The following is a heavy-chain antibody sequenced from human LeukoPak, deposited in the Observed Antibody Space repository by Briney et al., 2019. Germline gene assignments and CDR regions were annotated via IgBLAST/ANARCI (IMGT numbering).Heavy chain of an antibody. V-gene: IGHV3-21*04. CDR3: AKASVTMIARGNAFDI. CDR2: ISSSSSYI. Sequence: GGSLRLSCAASGFTFSSYSMNWVRQAPGKGLEWASSISSSSSYIYYADSVKGRFTISRDNAKNSLYLQMNSLRAEDMALYYCAKASVTMIARGNAFDIWGQGTMVTVSS. D-gene: IGHD3-22*01. CDR1: GFTFSSYS. J-gene: IGHJ3*02.